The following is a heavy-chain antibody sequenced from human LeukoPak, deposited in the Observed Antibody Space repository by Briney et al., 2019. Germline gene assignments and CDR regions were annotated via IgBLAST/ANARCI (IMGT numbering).Heavy chain of an antibody. CDR1: GDSISTYY. Sequence: KPSETLSLTCTVSGDSISTYYWSWIRQPPGKGLEWIGYIYYSGTTNYNPSLKGRVTISVDTSKNQFSLKVNSVTAADTAVYYCARRAYSGYVFDSWGQGTLVTVSS. CDR2: IYYSGTT. V-gene: IGHV4-59*08. CDR3: ARRAYSGYVFDS. D-gene: IGHD5-12*01. J-gene: IGHJ4*02.